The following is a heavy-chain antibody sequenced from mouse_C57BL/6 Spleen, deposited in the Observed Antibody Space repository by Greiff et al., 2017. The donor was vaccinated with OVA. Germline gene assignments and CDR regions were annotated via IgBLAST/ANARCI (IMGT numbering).Heavy chain of an antibody. Sequence: EVQLQESGPGLVKPSQSLSLTCSVTGYSITSGYYWNWIRQFPGNKLEWMGYISYDGSNNYNPSLKNRISITRDTSKNQFFLKLNSVTTEDTATYYCARETGYSNYGYWGQGTTLTVSS. CDR2: ISYDGSN. J-gene: IGHJ2*01. CDR3: ARETGYSNYGY. D-gene: IGHD2-5*01. CDR1: GYSITSGYY. V-gene: IGHV3-6*01.